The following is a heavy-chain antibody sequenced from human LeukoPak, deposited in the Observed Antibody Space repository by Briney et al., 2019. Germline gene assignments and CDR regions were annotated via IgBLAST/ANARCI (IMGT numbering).Heavy chain of an antibody. CDR3: ARAPPHYDYYMDV. Sequence: SETLSLTCTVAGGSMSSTSYYWGWIRQPPGKGLEWIGSIYYRGSTYYNPSLKSRVTMSVDTSKNQFSVKLSPVTGGDTAVYYCARAPPHYDYYMDVWGKGTTVTVSS. CDR1: GGSMSSTSYY. J-gene: IGHJ6*03. CDR2: IYYRGST. V-gene: IGHV4-39*01.